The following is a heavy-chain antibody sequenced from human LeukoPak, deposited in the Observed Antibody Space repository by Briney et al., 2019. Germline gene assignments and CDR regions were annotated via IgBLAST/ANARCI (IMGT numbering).Heavy chain of an antibody. J-gene: IGHJ3*02. Sequence: SETLSLTCAVYGGSFSGYYWSWIRQPPGKGLEWIGEINHSGSTNYNPSPKSRVTRSVDTSKNQFSRKLSSATGADTAVYYCARGGILRYFDWLLPPHDAFDIWGQGTMVTVSS. CDR1: GGSFSGYY. V-gene: IGHV4-34*01. D-gene: IGHD3-9*01. CDR2: INHSGST. CDR3: ARGGILRYFDWLLPPHDAFDI.